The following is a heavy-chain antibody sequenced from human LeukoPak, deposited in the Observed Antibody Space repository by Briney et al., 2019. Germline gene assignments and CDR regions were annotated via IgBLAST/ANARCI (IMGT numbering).Heavy chain of an antibody. V-gene: IGHV4-38-2*01. CDR1: GYSISSGYY. D-gene: IGHD5-18*01. J-gene: IGHJ4*02. CDR3: ASYVDTAMVCDY. CDR2: IYHSGST. Sequence: SETLSLTCAVSGYSISSGYYWGWIRQPPGKGLEWIGSIYHSGSTYYNPSLKSRVTISVDTSKNQFSLKLSSVTAADTAVYCRASYVDTAMVCDYWGQGTLVTVSS.